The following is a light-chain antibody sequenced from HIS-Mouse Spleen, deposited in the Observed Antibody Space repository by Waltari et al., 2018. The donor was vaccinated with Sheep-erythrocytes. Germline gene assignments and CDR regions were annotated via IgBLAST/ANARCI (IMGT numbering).Light chain of an antibody. Sequence: AIQLTQSPSSLSASVGDRVTITCRASQGISSAVAWYQQKPGKATKLLIYDASSLESGVPSRFSGSGSETDFTLTISSLQPEDFATYYCQQFNNYPRTFGQGTKVEIK. CDR1: QGISSA. CDR2: DAS. CDR3: QQFNNYPRT. J-gene: IGKJ1*01. V-gene: IGKV1D-13*01.